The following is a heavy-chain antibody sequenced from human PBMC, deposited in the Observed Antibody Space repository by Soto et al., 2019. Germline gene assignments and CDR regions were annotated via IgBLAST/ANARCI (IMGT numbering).Heavy chain of an antibody. Sequence: SVKVSCKASGGTFSSYAISWVRQAPGQGLEWMGGIIPIFGTANYAQKFQGRVTITADESTSTAYMELSGLRSEDTAVYYCARGGYSYGKHFDYWGQGTLVTVSS. CDR2: IIPIFGTA. D-gene: IGHD5-18*01. CDR3: ARGGYSYGKHFDY. V-gene: IGHV1-69*13. J-gene: IGHJ4*02. CDR1: GGTFSSYA.